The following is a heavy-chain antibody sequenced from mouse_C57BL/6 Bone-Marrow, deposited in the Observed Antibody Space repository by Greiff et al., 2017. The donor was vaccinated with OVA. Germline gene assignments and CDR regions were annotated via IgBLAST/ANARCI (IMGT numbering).Heavy chain of an antibody. V-gene: IGHV1-64*01. D-gene: IGHD2-1*01. CDR1: GYPFTSYW. J-gene: IGHJ4*01. CDR2: IHPNSGST. Sequence: VHLQQPGPGLVKPGPSVKLSCKVSGYPFTSYWMHWVKQRPGQGLEWIGMIHPNSGSTNYNEKFKSKATRTVDKSSTTAYMQISSLTSEDSAVYYCAIYDGNYWAMDYWGQGTSVTVSS. CDR3: AIYDGNYWAMDY.